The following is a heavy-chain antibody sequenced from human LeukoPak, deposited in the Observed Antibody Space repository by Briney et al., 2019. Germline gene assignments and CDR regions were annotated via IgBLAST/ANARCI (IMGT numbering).Heavy chain of an antibody. CDR1: GGSFSGYY. D-gene: IGHD7-27*01. J-gene: IGHJ4*02. CDR2: INHSGST. CDR3: AREELGIDY. V-gene: IGHV4-34*01. Sequence: SETLSLTCAVYGGSFSGYYWSWIRQPPGKGLEWIGEINHSGSTNYNPSLKSRVTISADTSKNQFSLKLSSVTAADTAVYYCAREELGIDYWGQGTLVTVSS.